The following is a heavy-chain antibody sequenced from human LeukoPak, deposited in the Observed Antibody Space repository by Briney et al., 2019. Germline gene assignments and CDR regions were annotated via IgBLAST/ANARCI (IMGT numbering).Heavy chain of an antibody. CDR2: ISTSSSHI. Sequence: SISTSSSHIYYADSVKGRFTISRDNAKNSLYLQMNSLRAEDTAVYYCARGPVRLYNWFDPWGQGTLVTVSS. J-gene: IGHJ5*02. CDR3: ARGPVRLYNWFDP. V-gene: IGHV3-21*01. D-gene: IGHD3-10*01.